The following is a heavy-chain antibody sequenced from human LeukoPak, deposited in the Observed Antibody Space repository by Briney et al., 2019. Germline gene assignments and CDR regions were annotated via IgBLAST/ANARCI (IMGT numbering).Heavy chain of an antibody. CDR1: GGSISSSSYY. CDR3: LTVVTRGYFDY. V-gene: IGHV4-39*01. Sequence: PSETLSLTCTVSGGSISSSSYYWGWIRQPPGKGLEWIGSIYYSGSTYYNPSLKSRVSISVDTSKNQFSLKLSSVTAADTAVYYCLTVVTRGYFDYWGQGTLVTVSS. CDR2: IYYSGST. D-gene: IGHD4-23*01. J-gene: IGHJ4*02.